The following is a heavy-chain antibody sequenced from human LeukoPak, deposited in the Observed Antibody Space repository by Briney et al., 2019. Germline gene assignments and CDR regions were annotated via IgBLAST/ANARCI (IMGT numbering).Heavy chain of an antibody. CDR2: IIPIVGIA. J-gene: IGHJ4*02. CDR3: ARERDSSGYMVSYYFDY. Sequence: ASVKVSCKASGGTFSSYAISWVRQAPGQGLEWMGRIIPIVGIANYAQKFQGRVTIIADKSTSKAYMELSSLTSEDTAVYYCARERDSSGYMVSYYFDYWGQGTLVTVSS. D-gene: IGHD3-22*01. CDR1: GGTFSSYA. V-gene: IGHV1-69*04.